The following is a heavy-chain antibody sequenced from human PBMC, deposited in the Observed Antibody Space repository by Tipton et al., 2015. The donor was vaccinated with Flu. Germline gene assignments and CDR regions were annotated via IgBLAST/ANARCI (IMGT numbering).Heavy chain of an antibody. V-gene: IGHV3-30-3*01. CDR1: GFTFSSYA. D-gene: IGHD6-6*01. J-gene: IGHJ6*02. CDR2: ISYDGSNK. CDR3: ARIAARGYYYYGMDV. Sequence: SLRLSCAASGFTFSSYAMHWVRQAPGKGLEWVAVISYDGSNKYYADSVKGRFTISRDNSKNTLYLQMNSLRAEDTAVHYCARIAARGYYYYGMDVWGQGTTVTVSS.